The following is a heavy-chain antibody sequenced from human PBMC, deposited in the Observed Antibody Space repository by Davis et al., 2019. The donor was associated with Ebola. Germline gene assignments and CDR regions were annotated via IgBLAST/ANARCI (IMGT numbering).Heavy chain of an antibody. CDR1: GGSISSSNW. J-gene: IGHJ6*02. D-gene: IGHD5-18*01. Sequence: SETLSLTCAVSGGSISSSNWWSWVRQPPGKGLEWIGEIYHSGSTNYNPSLKSRVTISVDKSKNQFSLKLSSVTAADTAVYYCARDRWGYSYGPGGYYYYGMDVWGQGTTVTVSS. CDR2: IYHSGST. CDR3: ARDRWGYSYGPGGYYYYGMDV. V-gene: IGHV4-4*02.